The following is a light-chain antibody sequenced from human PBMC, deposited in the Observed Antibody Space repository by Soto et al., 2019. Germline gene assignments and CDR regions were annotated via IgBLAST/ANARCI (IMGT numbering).Light chain of an antibody. Sequence: EIVLTHSPGTLSLSPGERATLSCRASQSVTNNYLAWYQQKPGQSPRLVIYDASSRATGIPDRFSGSGSGTDFTLTINRLEPEDFAVYYCQQYTSSPLTFGQGTKVEIK. CDR3: QQYTSSPLT. CDR1: QSVTNNY. J-gene: IGKJ1*01. CDR2: DAS. V-gene: IGKV3-20*01.